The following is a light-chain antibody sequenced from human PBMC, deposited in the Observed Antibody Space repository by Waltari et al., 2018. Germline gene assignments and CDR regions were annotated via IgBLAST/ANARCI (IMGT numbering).Light chain of an antibody. CDR1: NNDIGGYDY. Sequence: QSALTQPASVSGSPGQSITISCTGTNNDIGGYDYVSWYQQHPGKAPTLLIYDVSDRPSGVSLRFSGSKSGNTASLTISGLQTEDEADYYCSSYVSGSTLKMFGGGTKLTVL. CDR3: SSYVSGSTLKM. CDR2: DVS. J-gene: IGLJ3*02. V-gene: IGLV2-14*01.